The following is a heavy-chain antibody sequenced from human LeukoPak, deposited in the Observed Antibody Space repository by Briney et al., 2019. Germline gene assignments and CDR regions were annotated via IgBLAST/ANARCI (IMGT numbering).Heavy chain of an antibody. Sequence: GRSLRLSCAASGFTFSSYAMHWVRQAPGKGLEWVAVISYDGSNKYYADSVKGRFTISRDNSKNTLYLQMNSLRAEDTAVYYCAKDRGYSYGYFDYWGQGTLVTVSS. CDR1: GFTFSSYA. V-gene: IGHV3-30-3*01. J-gene: IGHJ4*02. CDR2: ISYDGSNK. CDR3: AKDRGYSYGYFDY. D-gene: IGHD5-18*01.